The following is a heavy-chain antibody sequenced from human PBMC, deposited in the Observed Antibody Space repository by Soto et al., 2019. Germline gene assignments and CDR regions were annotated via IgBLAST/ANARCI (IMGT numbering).Heavy chain of an antibody. CDR2: IYYSGST. J-gene: IGHJ6*02. Sequence: PSETLSLTCTVSGGSISSSSYYWGWIRQPPGKGLEWIGSIYYSGSTYYNPSLKSRVTISVDTSKNQFSLKLSSVTAADTAVYYCARTDYGGKRPYGMDVWGQRTTVTVSS. CDR3: ARTDYGGKRPYGMDV. D-gene: IGHD4-17*01. V-gene: IGHV4-39*01. CDR1: GGSISSSSYY.